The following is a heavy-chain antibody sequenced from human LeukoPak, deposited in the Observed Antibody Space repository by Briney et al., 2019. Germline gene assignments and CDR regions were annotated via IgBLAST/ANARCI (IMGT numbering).Heavy chain of an antibody. V-gene: IGHV3-23*01. CDR1: GFTSSNSV. CDR2: SDTDGDT. D-gene: IGHD6-19*01. J-gene: IGHJ3*01. CDR3: VKARGLSRLAGDAFHL. Sequence: PGGSLSLSCVVSGFTSSNSVMSWVRQPPGKGLEWVSSSDTDGDTQYADSLKGRFTMSRDNSKNTLYLQMNNLGSEDMAVYFCVKARGLSRLAGDAFHLWGQGTTVIVSS.